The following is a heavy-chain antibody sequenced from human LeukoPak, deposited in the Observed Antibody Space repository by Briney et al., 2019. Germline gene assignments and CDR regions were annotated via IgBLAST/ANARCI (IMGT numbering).Heavy chain of an antibody. CDR2: IHHSGSI. V-gene: IGHV4-38-2*01. D-gene: IGHD1-1*01. CDR3: ARINWNPDY. Sequence: SETLSLTCGVSGHSISNGYHWGWIRQPPGKGLEWIGSIHHSGSIYHNPSLKSRVTISVDTSKNQFSLKLTSVTASDTAVYYCARINWNPDYWGQGTLVTVSS. J-gene: IGHJ4*02. CDR1: GHSISNGYH.